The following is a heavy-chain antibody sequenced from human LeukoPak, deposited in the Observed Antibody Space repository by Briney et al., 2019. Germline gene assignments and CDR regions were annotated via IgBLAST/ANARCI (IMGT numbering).Heavy chain of an antibody. V-gene: IGHV4-34*01. Sequence: SGTLSLTCAVYGGSFSGYYWSWIRQPPGKGLEWIGEINHSGSTNYNPSLKSRVTISVDTSKNQFSLKLSSVTAADTAVYYCAREEEAYSSSSFDYWGQGTLVTVSS. D-gene: IGHD6-13*01. CDR3: AREEEAYSSSSFDY. CDR2: INHSGST. J-gene: IGHJ4*02. CDR1: GGSFSGYY.